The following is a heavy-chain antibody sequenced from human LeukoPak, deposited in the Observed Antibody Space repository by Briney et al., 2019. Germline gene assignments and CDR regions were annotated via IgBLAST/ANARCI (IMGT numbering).Heavy chain of an antibody. V-gene: IGHV3-23*01. J-gene: IGHJ4*02. CDR1: GFTFSSYA. Sequence: PGGSLRLACAASGFTFSSYAMSWVRQAPGKGLEWVSAISGSGGSTYYADSVKGRFTISRDNSKNTLYLQMNSLRAEDTAVYYCAKGMVRGVYYFDYWGQGTLVTVSS. CDR2: ISGSGGST. CDR3: AKGMVRGVYYFDY. D-gene: IGHD3-10*01.